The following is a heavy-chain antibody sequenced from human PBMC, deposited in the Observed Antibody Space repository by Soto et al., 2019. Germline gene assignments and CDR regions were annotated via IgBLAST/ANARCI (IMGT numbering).Heavy chain of an antibody. Sequence: SETLSLTCAVYGGSFSGYYWSWIRQPPGKGPEWIGEINHSGSTNHNPSLKSRVTISVDTSKNQFSLKLSSVTAADTAVYYCARGGRVRGVLGYYYGMDVWGQGTTVTVSS. CDR1: GGSFSGYY. D-gene: IGHD3-10*01. CDR2: INHSGST. J-gene: IGHJ6*02. CDR3: ARGGRVRGVLGYYYGMDV. V-gene: IGHV4-34*01.